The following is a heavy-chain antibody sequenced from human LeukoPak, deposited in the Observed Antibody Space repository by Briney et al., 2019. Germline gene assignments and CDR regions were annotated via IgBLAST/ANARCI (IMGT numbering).Heavy chain of an antibody. CDR3: ARGHGYSSGLELGWYFDL. D-gene: IGHD6-19*01. V-gene: IGHV4-59*01. CDR1: GGSISSYY. J-gene: IGHJ2*01. CDR2: IYYSGST. Sequence: SETLSLTCTVSGGSISSYYWSWIRQPPGKGLEWIGYIYYSGSTNYNPSLKSRVTISVDTSKNQFSLKLSSVTAADTAVYYCARGHGYSSGLELGWYFDLWGRGTLVTVSS.